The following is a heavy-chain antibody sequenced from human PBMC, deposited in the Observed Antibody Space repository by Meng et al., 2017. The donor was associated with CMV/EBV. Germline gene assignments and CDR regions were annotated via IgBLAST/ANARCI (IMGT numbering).Heavy chain of an antibody. CDR3: ARDQVLYDFWSGYYYYGMDV. CDR2: IKQDGSEK. J-gene: IGHJ6*02. D-gene: IGHD3-3*01. CDR1: GFTFSSYW. V-gene: IGHV3-7*01. Sequence: GVLKISCAASGFTFSSYWMSWVRQAPGKGLEWVANIKQDGSEKYYVDSVKGRFTISRDNAKNSLYLQMNSLRAEDTAVYYCARDQVLYDFWSGYYYYGMDVWGQGTTVTVSS.